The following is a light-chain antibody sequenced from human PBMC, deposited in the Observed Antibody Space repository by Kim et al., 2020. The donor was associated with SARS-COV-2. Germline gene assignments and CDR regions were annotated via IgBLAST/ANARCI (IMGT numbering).Light chain of an antibody. CDR1: SSDVGGYNY. J-gene: IGLJ2*01. CDR3: SSYAGNNNLV. Sequence: QSALTQPPSASGSPGQSVTISCTGTSSDVGGYNYVSWYQQHPGKAPKLMIYEVSKRPSGVSDRFSGSKSGNTASLTVSGLQAEDEADYYCSSYAGNNNLVFGGGTQLTVL. V-gene: IGLV2-8*01. CDR2: EVS.